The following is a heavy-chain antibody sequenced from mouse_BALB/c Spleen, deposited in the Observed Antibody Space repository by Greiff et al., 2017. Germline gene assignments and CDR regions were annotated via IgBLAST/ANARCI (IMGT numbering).Heavy chain of an antibody. CDR1: GYTFTDYA. J-gene: IGHJ3*01. CDR2: ISTYYGDA. D-gene: IGHD1-1*01. V-gene: IGHV1S137*01. Sequence: QVQLQQSGAELVRPGVSVKISCKGSGYTFTDYAMHWVKQSHAKSLEWIGVISTYYGDASYNQKFKGKATMTVDKSSSTAYMELARLTSEDSAVYYCTRSIYYYGSRFAYWGQGTLVTVSA. CDR3: TRSIYYYGSRFAY.